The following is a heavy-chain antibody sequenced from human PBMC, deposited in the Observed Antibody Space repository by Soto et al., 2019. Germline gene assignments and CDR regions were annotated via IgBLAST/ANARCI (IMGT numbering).Heavy chain of an antibody. CDR2: ISSSGSTI. J-gene: IGHJ4*02. Sequence: GGSLRLSCAASGFTFSDYYMSWIRQAPGKGLEWVSYISSSGSTIYYADSVKGRFTISRDNAKNSLYLQMNSLRVDDTAVYYCARVTKYSSGIDYWGQGTLVTVSS. CDR1: GFTFSDYY. D-gene: IGHD6-19*01. CDR3: ARVTKYSSGIDY. V-gene: IGHV3-11*01.